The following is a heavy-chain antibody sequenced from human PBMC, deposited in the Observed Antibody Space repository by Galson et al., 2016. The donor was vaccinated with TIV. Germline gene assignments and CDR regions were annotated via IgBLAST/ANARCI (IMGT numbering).Heavy chain of an antibody. CDR3: ARGWQRFYNHYYSMDV. V-gene: IGHV3-11*01. CDR1: GFSFSDYF. J-gene: IGHJ6*02. CDR2: IGTSGSTT. Sequence: SLRLSCAASGFSFSDYFMTWIRQPPGKGLEWVSYIGTSGSTTWDADSVEGRFSVSRDNGKGSLFLQLNSLRADDTAVYYCARGWQRFYNHYYSMDVWGQGTTVIVSS. D-gene: IGHD1-14*01.